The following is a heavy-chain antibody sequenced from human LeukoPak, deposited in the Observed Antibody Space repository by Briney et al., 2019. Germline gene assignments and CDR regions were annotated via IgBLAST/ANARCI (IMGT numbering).Heavy chain of an antibody. Sequence: PGRSLRLSCAASGFTFSTYFMHWVRQAPGKGLEGVAVISDYGNNEYYAHSVKGRFTISRDNSKNSLYLQMTRLRPDDTAVYYCATLAVNGALQADGMDAWGQGTTVTVSS. D-gene: IGHD6-19*01. V-gene: IGHV3-30-3*01. CDR2: ISDYGNNE. CDR3: ATLAVNGALQADGMDA. CDR1: GFTFSTYF. J-gene: IGHJ6*01.